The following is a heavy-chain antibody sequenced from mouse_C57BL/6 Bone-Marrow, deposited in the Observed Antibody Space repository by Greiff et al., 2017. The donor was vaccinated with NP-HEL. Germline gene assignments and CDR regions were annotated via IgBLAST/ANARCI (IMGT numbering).Heavy chain of an antibody. J-gene: IGHJ3*01. CDR3: ARQLGRAWFAY. CDR1: EYEFPSHD. V-gene: IGHV5-2*01. D-gene: IGHD4-1*01. CDR2: INSDGGST. Sequence: EVMLVESGGGLVQPGESLKLSCESNEYEFPSHDMSWVRKTPEKRLEFVAAINSDGGSTYYPDTMERRFIISRDNTKKTLYLQMSRLRSEDTALYYCARQLGRAWFAYWGQGTLVTVSA.